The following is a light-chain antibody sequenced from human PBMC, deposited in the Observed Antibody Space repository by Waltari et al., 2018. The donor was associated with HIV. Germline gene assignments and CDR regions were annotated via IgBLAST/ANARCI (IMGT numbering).Light chain of an antibody. Sequence: EIVMTQSPATLSVSPGERATPSCRASQSVSSTLAWYQQKPGQAPRLLIYDASTRATGIPARFSGSGSGTEFTLTISSLQSEDLVVYYCQHYNYWAATFGQGTKLEIK. V-gene: IGKV3-15*01. CDR2: DAS. CDR1: QSVSST. J-gene: IGKJ2*01. CDR3: QHYNYWAAT.